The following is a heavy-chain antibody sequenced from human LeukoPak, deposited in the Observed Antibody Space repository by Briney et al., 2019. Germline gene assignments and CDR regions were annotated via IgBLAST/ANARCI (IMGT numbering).Heavy chain of an antibody. CDR1: GYTFTDYY. Sequence: GASVKVSCKASGYTFTDYYIHWVRQAPGQGLEWMGWINPNSGGTNYAQRFQGRVTMTRDTSISTLYMELSRLRSEDTAVYYCARGDSSGWSPRNMDVWGKGTTVTISS. D-gene: IGHD6-19*01. CDR2: INPNSGGT. V-gene: IGHV1-2*02. J-gene: IGHJ6*03. CDR3: ARGDSSGWSPRNMDV.